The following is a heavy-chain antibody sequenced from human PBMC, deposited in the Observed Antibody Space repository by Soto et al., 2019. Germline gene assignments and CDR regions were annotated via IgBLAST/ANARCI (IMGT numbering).Heavy chain of an antibody. V-gene: IGHV3-48*03. CDR1: GFTFSSYE. CDR2: ISSSGSTI. CDR3: ARVNWWWHQLVKPYYYYGMDV. D-gene: IGHD6-13*01. J-gene: IGHJ6*02. Sequence: PWGSLRLSCAASGFTFSSYEMNWVCQAPGKGLEWVSYISSSGSTIYYADSVKGRFTISRDNAKNSLYLQMNSLRAEDTAVYYCARVNWWWHQLVKPYYYYGMDVWGQGTTVTVSS.